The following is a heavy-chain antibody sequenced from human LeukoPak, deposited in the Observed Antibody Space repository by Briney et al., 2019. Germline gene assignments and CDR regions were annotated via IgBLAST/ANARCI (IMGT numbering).Heavy chain of an antibody. J-gene: IGHJ5*02. V-gene: IGHV3-7*01. CDR1: GFTFSSYW. CDR3: ARRASYCGGDCYSGRYNWFDP. CDR2: IKQDGSEK. D-gene: IGHD2-21*02. Sequence: GGSLRLSCAASGFTFSSYWMSWVRQAPGKGLEWVANIKQDGSEKYYVDSVMGRFTISRDNAKNSLYLQMNSLRAEDTAVYYCARRASYCGGDCYSGRYNWFDPWGQGTLVTVSS.